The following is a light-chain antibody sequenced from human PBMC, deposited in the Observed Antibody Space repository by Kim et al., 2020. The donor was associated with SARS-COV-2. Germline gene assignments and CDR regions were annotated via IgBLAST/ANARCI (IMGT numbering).Light chain of an antibody. J-gene: IGKJ2*02. V-gene: IGKV3-20*01. CDR2: GAS. CDR1: QSVSSSY. CDR3: HQYGSSPST. Sequence: EIVLTQSPGTLSLSPGERATLSCRASQSVSSSYLAWYQQKPGQAPRLLIYGASSRATGIPDRFSGSGSGTEFTLTISRLEPEDFAVYYCHQYGSSPSTFGQGTKLEI.